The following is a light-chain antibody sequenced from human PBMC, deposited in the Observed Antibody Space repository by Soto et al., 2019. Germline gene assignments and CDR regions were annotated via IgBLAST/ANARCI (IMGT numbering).Light chain of an antibody. CDR2: KAS. CDR3: QHLKT. J-gene: IGKJ1*01. Sequence: DIQMTQSPSSLSASVGVRVTITCRASQSISSWLAWYQQKPGKAHKLLIYKASSLESGVPSRFSGSGSGTEFTLTISSLQPDDFATYYCQHLKTFGQGTKVDIK. CDR1: QSISSW. V-gene: IGKV1-5*03.